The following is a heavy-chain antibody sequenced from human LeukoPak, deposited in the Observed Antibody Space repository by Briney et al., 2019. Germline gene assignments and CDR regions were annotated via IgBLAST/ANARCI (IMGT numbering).Heavy chain of an antibody. CDR3: ARLSGIYCDRGSCFNYFDS. CDR2: IYHSGST. J-gene: IGHJ5*01. D-gene: IGHD2-15*01. Sequence: SETLSLTCTVSGYSISSGYYWGWIRQPPGRGLEWIGSIYHSGSTFYNPSLKSRVTISVDTSKNQFPLRLTSVTAADTAVHYCARLSGIYCDRGSCFNYFDSWGQGALVTVSS. CDR1: GYSISSGYY. V-gene: IGHV4-38-2*02.